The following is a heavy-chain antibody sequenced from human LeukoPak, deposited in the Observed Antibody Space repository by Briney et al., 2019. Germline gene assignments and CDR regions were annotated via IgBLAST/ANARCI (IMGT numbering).Heavy chain of an antibody. CDR3: ARDCSSTSCYAYYYYYYMDV. D-gene: IGHD2-2*01. CDR2: IKQDGSEK. CDR1: GFTFSSYW. Sequence: PGGSLRLSCAASGFTFSSYWMSWVRQAPGKGLEWVANIKQDGSEKYYVDSVKGRFTISRDNAKNSLYLQMNGLRAEDTAVYYCARDCSSTSCYAYYYYYYMDVWGKGTTVTVSS. J-gene: IGHJ6*03. V-gene: IGHV3-7*01.